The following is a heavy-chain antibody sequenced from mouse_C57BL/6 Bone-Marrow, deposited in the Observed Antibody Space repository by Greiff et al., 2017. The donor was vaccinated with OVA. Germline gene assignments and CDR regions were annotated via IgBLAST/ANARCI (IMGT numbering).Heavy chain of an antibody. CDR1: GYTFTSYG. Sequence: QVQLKQSGAELARPGASVKLSCKASGYTFTSYGISWVKQRTGQGLEWIGEIYPRSGNTYYNEKFKGKTTLTADKSSSTAYMELRSLTSEDSAVYFCARMAVTTWYFDVWGTGTTVTVSS. J-gene: IGHJ1*03. V-gene: IGHV1-81*01. CDR3: ARMAVTTWYFDV. CDR2: IYPRSGNT. D-gene: IGHD2-2*01.